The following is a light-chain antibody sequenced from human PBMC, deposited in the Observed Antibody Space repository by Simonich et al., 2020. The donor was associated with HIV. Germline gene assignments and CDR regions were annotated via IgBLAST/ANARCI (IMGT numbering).Light chain of an antibody. CDR3: QQYGTSPVWT. Sequence: EIVLTQSPATLSLSPGERPPLSRRASQGVSGNYLAWFQQKPGLAPRLLIYYASSRATCIPDRFSGSGSGTDFTLTISRLEPEDFAVYYCQQYGTSPVWTFGQGTKVEIK. CDR2: YAS. J-gene: IGKJ1*01. CDR1: QGVSGNY. V-gene: IGKV3D-20*01.